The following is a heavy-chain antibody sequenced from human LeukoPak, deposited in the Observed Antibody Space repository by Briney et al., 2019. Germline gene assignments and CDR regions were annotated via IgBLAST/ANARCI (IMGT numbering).Heavy chain of an antibody. J-gene: IGHJ4*02. CDR1: GGSFSGYY. CDR2: INHSGST. CDR3: ARGIVGAAEFNY. V-gene: IGHV4-34*01. Sequence: SETLSLTCAVYGGSFSGYYWSWIRQPPGKGLEWIGEINHSGSTNHNPSLKSRVTISVDTSKNQFSLKLNSVTAADTAVYFCARGIVGAAEFNYWGQGTLVTVSS. D-gene: IGHD1-26*01.